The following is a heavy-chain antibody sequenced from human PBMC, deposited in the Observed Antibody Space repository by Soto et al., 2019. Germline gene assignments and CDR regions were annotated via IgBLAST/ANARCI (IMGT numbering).Heavy chain of an antibody. CDR2: INPSGGST. Sequence: ASVKVSCKASGYTFTSYYMHWVRQAPGQGLEWMGIINPSGGSTSYAQKFQGRVTMTRDTSTSTVYMELSSLRSEDTAVYYCASSGYLVAEFDTWGQGTLVTVSS. V-gene: IGHV1-46*01. J-gene: IGHJ5*02. CDR3: ASSGYLVAEFDT. D-gene: IGHD3-22*01. CDR1: GYTFTSYY.